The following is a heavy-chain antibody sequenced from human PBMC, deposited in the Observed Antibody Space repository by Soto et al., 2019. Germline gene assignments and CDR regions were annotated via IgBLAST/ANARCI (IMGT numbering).Heavy chain of an antibody. CDR2: IYYSGST. Sequence: SETLSLTCTVSGGSISSYYGSWIRQPPGKGLEWIGYIYYSGSTNYNPSLKSRVTISVDTSKNQFSLKLSSVTAADTAVYYCARGEAGYGDYDYWGQGTLVTVSS. CDR3: ARGEAGYGDYDY. CDR1: GGSISSYY. J-gene: IGHJ4*02. D-gene: IGHD4-17*01. V-gene: IGHV4-59*01.